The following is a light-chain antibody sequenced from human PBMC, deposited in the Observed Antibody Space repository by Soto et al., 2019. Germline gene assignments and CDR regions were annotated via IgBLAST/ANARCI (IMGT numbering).Light chain of an antibody. CDR1: QSITTW. CDR3: QQYYNYPET. Sequence: DIQMTQSPSTLSAPVGDRVTITCRASQSITTWLAWYQHKPGKAPKLLIYDASSLESGVPSRFSGSGSGTEFTLTISSLQPDDFATYYCQQYYNYPETFGQGTKVDI. V-gene: IGKV1-5*01. CDR2: DAS. J-gene: IGKJ1*01.